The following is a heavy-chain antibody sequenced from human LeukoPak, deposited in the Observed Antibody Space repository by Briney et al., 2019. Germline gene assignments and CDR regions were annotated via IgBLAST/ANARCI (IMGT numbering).Heavy chain of an antibody. J-gene: IGHJ6*02. CDR3: ARDTRLKSDGMDV. CDR2: ISAYNGVT. Sequence: VASVKVSCKASGYTFTIYGISWVRQAPGQGLEWMGWISAYNGVTNYAQNLLGRLTLTTDTSTSTTYMELRSLRSDDTAVYYCARDTRLKSDGMDVWGQGTTVTVSS. D-gene: IGHD3-10*02. V-gene: IGHV1-18*01. CDR1: GYTFTIYG.